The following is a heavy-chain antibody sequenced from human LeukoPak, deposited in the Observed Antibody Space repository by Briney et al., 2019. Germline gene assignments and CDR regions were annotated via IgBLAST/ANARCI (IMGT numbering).Heavy chain of an antibody. J-gene: IGHJ4*02. V-gene: IGHV3-23*01. CDR1: GFTFSSYA. D-gene: IGHD3-3*01. CDR3: AKDPIFAEWSTRPFDY. Sequence: QAGGSLRLSCAASGFTFSSYAMSWVRQAPGKGLEWVSAISGSGGSTYYADSVKGRFTISRDNSKNTLYLQMNSLRAEDTAVYYCAKDPIFAEWSTRPFDYWGQGTLVTVSS. CDR2: ISGSGGST.